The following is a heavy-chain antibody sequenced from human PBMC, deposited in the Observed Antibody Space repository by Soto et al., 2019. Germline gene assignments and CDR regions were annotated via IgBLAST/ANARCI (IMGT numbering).Heavy chain of an antibody. Sequence: DVQLLESGGGLVQPGGSLRLSCAASGFTFRSYAMSWVRQAPGKGLEWVSGISGSGISTHYADSVKGRFTGSRDNSKNTLYLQMNSLRAADTAVYNCAKEPVGPDWYFDLWGRGTLVTVSS. J-gene: IGHJ2*01. CDR3: AKEPVGPDWYFDL. CDR1: GFTFRSYA. V-gene: IGHV3-23*01. CDR2: ISGSGIST.